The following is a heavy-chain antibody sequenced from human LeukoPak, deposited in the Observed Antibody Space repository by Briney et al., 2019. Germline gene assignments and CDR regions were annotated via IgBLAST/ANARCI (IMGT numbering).Heavy chain of an antibody. CDR1: GFTFSSYS. CDR3: AIDPRWEPYDNAFDI. Sequence: PGGSLRLSCAASGFTFSSYSMNWVRQAPGKGLEWVSSISSSSSYIYYADSVKGRFTISRDNAKNSLYLQMNSLRAEDTAVYYCAIDPRWEPYDNAFDIWGQGTMVTVSS. V-gene: IGHV3-21*01. CDR2: ISSSSSYI. J-gene: IGHJ3*02. D-gene: IGHD1-26*01.